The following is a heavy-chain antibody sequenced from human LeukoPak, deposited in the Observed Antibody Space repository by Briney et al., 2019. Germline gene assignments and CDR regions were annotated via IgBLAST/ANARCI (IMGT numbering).Heavy chain of an antibody. V-gene: IGHV1-69*04. CDR3: ARTYYYDSSGYY. D-gene: IGHD3-22*01. CDR1: GGTFSSYA. CDR2: IIPILGIA. Sequence: SVKVSCKASGGTFSSYAISWVRQAHGQGLEWMGRIIPILGIANYAQKFQGRVTITADKSTSTAYMELSSLRSEDTAVYYCARTYYYDSSGYYWGQGTLVTVSS. J-gene: IGHJ4*02.